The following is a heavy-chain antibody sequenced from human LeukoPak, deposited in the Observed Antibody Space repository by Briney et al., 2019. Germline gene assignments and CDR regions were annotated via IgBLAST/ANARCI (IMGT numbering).Heavy chain of an antibody. V-gene: IGHV3-7*01. Sequence: GGSLRLSCAASGFTFSSYWMSWVRQAPGKGLEWVASIKQDGSEKYYVDSVKGRFTISRDNAKNSLYLQMNSLRAEDTAVYYCAREGRRMYYGMDVWGQGTTVTVSS. D-gene: IGHD2-15*01. J-gene: IGHJ6*02. CDR2: IKQDGSEK. CDR3: AREGRRMYYGMDV. CDR1: GFTFSSYW.